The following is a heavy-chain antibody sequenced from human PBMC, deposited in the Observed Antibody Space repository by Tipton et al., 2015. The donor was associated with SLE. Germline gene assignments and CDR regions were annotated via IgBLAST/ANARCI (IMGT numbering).Heavy chain of an antibody. CDR3: ARGMRDGYYCYYYMDV. Sequence: TLSLTCTVSGGSISSYYWSWIRQPPGKGLEWIGYIYYSGSTNYNPSLKSRVTISVDTSKNQFSLKLSSVTAADTAVYYCARGMRDGYYCYYYMDVWGQGPTVTVSS. CDR2: IYYSGST. J-gene: IGHJ6*03. CDR1: GGSISSYY. V-gene: IGHV4-59*01. D-gene: IGHD3-10*01.